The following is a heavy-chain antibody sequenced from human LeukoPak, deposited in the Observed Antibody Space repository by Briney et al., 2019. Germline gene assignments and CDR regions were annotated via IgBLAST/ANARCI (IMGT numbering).Heavy chain of an antibody. CDR2: ISGSGGST. Sequence: GGSLRLSCAASGFTFSSYAMTWGRPAPGKGLEWVSTISGSGGSTYYADSVKGRFTISRDNSKNTLYLQMNSLRVDDTAVYSCAKSKGGSVSGIDYWGQGTLATVSS. J-gene: IGHJ4*02. CDR1: GFTFSSYA. V-gene: IGHV3-23*01. D-gene: IGHD6-19*01. CDR3: AKSKGGSVSGIDY.